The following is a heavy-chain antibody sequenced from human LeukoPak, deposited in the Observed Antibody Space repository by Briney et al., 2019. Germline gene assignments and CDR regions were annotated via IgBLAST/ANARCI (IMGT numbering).Heavy chain of an antibody. V-gene: IGHV1-3*01. CDR1: GYTFTSYA. CDR3: ARSHVLLWFGESPDAFDI. D-gene: IGHD3-10*01. CDR2: INAGNGNT. J-gene: IGHJ3*02. Sequence: ASVKVSCKASGYTFTSYAMHWVRQAPGQRLEWMGWINAGNGNTKYSQKFQGRVTITRDTSASTAYMELSSLRSEDTAVYYCARSHVLLWFGESPDAFDIWGQGTMVTVSS.